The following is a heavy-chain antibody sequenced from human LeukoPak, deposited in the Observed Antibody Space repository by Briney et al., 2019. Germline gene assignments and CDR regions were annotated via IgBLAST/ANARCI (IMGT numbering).Heavy chain of an antibody. V-gene: IGHV4-38-2*01. D-gene: IGHD2-2*01. CDR2: MYNSGST. CDR3: ARHVYGRHQLQAYHFDY. CDR1: GYSISSGHY. Sequence: SETLSLTCDVSGYSISSGHYWGWIRPSPGKGREWIASMYNSGSTYFKSSLKRRVTISLDTPKNKFSLTLNSVTAADTAVYYCARHVYGRHQLQAYHFDYWGQGILVTVSS. J-gene: IGHJ4*02.